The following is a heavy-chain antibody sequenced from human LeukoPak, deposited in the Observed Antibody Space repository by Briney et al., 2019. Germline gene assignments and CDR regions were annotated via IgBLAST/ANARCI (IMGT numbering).Heavy chain of an antibody. D-gene: IGHD2-21*02. CDR3: AKSPYCGGDCFSYFDY. CDR2: ISVSGNT. J-gene: IGHJ4*02. V-gene: IGHV3-23*01. Sequence: GGSLRLSCAASGFSFSTFGMSWVRQAPGKGLEWVSAISVSGNTYHADSVKGRFTISRDNSKNTLYLQMNSLRAEDTAVYYCAKSPYCGGDCFSYFDYWGQGTLVTVSS. CDR1: GFSFSTFG.